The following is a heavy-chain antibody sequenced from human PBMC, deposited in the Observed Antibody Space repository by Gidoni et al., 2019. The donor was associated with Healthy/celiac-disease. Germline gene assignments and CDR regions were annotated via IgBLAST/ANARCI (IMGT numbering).Heavy chain of an antibody. J-gene: IGHJ6*02. CDR1: GYSFTSYW. D-gene: IGHD2-21*02. CDR3: ASYGGNSEGSYYYYGMDV. V-gene: IGHV5-51*01. CDR2: IYPGDSDT. Sequence: EVQLVQSGAEVKKPGESLKISCKGSGYSFTSYWIGWVRQMPGKGLEWMGIIYPGDSDTRYSPSFQGQVTLSADKSISTAYLQWSSLKASDTAMYYCASYGGNSEGSYYYYGMDVWGQGTTVTVSS.